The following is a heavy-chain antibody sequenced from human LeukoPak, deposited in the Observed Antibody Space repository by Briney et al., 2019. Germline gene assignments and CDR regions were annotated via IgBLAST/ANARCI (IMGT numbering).Heavy chain of an antibody. CDR3: ARDRLWFGELVSDY. D-gene: IGHD3-10*01. Sequence: GGSLRLSCAASGFTFSSFGMNWVRQAPGKGLEWVSVIYSGGSTYYADSVKGRFTISRDNSKNTLYLQMNSLRAEDTAVYYCARDRLWFGELVSDYWGQGTLVTVSS. J-gene: IGHJ4*02. V-gene: IGHV3-53*01. CDR2: IYSGGST. CDR1: GFTFSSFG.